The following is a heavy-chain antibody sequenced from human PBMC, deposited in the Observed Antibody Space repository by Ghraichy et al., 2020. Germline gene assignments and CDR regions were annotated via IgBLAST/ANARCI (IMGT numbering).Heavy chain of an antibody. Sequence: SETLSLTCTVSGGSISSSSYYWGWIRQPPGKGLEWIGSIYYSGSTYYNPSLKSRVTISVDTSKNQFSLKLSSVTAADTAVYYCASFGRRGYYFDYWGQGTLVTVSS. D-gene: IGHD3-3*01. J-gene: IGHJ4*02. V-gene: IGHV4-39*01. CDR3: ASFGRRGYYFDY. CDR2: IYYSGST. CDR1: GGSISSSSYY.